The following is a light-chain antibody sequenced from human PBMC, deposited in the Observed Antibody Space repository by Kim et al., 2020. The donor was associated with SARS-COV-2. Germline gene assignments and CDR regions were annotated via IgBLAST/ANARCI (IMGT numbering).Light chain of an antibody. V-gene: IGKV3-20*01. CDR2: GGG. CDR3: QQYASPLIT. J-gene: IGKJ4*01. CDR1: EPLRYKH. Sequence: SPGERATLSCRISEPLRYKHLGWYQQSPGQHPRLLIYGGGNRATGIPDRFSGSGSVKDFTLTISRLEPEDCAVYYCQQYASPLITFGGGTKVDIK.